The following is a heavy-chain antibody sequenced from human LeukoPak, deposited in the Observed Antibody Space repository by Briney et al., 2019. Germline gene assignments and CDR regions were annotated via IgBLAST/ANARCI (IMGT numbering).Heavy chain of an antibody. Sequence: NPSETLSLTCAVSGYSIRSGYYWGWIRQPPGKGLEWIGSIYHSGSTYYNPSLKSRVTISVDTSKNQFSLKLTSVTAADTAVYYCARLHWNSNYWGQGTLVTVSS. CDR2: IYHSGST. V-gene: IGHV4-38-2*01. CDR3: ARLHWNSNY. J-gene: IGHJ4*02. CDR1: GYSIRSGYY. D-gene: IGHD1-7*01.